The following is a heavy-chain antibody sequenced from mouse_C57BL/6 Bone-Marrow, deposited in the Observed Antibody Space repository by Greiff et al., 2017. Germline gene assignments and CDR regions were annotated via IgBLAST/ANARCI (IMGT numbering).Heavy chain of an antibody. Sequence: VQLKESVAELVRPGASVKLSCTASGFNIKNTYMHWVKPRPEQGLEWIGRIDPANGNTKYDQKFQGKATITADTSSNTAYLQLSSLTSADTDIYCGATYYYGRSYGDYWGQGTTLTVSS. V-gene: IGHV14-3*01. CDR1: GFNIKNTY. J-gene: IGHJ2*01. D-gene: IGHD1-1*01. CDR2: IDPANGNT. CDR3: ATYYYGRSYGDY.